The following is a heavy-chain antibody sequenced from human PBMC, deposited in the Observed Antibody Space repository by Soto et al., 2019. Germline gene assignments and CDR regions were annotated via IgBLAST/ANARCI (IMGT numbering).Heavy chain of an antibody. J-gene: IGHJ4*02. D-gene: IGHD2-15*01. CDR2: ISTNNGNT. CDR3: ARYSNGGNASDFDF. V-gene: IGHV1-18*01. Sequence: ASVKVSCKASGYIFTTYGITWVRQAPGQGLEWMGSISTNNGNTDHARPFQDSITMTADTSTSTAYMEVRSLRSDDTAVYYCARYSNGGNASDFDFWGQGTPVTVSS. CDR1: GYIFTTYG.